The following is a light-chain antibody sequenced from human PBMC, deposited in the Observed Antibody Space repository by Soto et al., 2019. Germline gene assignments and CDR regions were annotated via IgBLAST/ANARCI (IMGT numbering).Light chain of an antibody. Sequence: QSALTQPASVSGSPGQSITISCSGLSGDVRDSQYVSWYQQHPGKVPKLIIYGGSKRPSGVSNRFSGSKSGNTASLTISGLQAEDEGQYYCCSYVGSDTYVIFGGGTKVTVL. CDR3: CSYVGSDTYVI. CDR1: SGDVRDSQY. V-gene: IGLV2-23*01. J-gene: IGLJ2*01. CDR2: GGS.